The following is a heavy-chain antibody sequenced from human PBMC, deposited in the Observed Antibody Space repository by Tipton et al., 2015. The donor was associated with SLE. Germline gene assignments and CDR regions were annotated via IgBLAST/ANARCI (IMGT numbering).Heavy chain of an antibody. J-gene: IGHJ4*02. Sequence: TLSLTCTVSGGSISNYYWSWIRQPPGKGLEWIGFIYYSGSTNNNPSGSTNYNPSLKSRVTTSVDTSKNHVFLNLSSVTAADTAVYYCARHGMAVDGTGYLDYWGQGTLVTVSS. D-gene: IGHD6-19*01. CDR3: ARHGMAVDGTGYLDY. CDR2: IYYSGSTNNNPSGST. CDR1: GGSISNYY. V-gene: IGHV4-59*01.